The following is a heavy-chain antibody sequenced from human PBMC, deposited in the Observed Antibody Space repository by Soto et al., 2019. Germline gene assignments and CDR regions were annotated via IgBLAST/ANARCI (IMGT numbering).Heavy chain of an antibody. J-gene: IGHJ6*02. CDR3: ARGGDDNGDQRYSYYYGIDG. D-gene: IGHD3-10*01. Sequence: QVQLQESGPGLVKPSQTLSLTCTVSGGSISSGGYYWSWMRQHPGTGLEWIGYVYYSGSTYYNPSLKSRVPISVYTSKNQYSLKLTTETAADTAVDYIARGGDDNGDQRYSYYYGIDGWGQGTTGTGSS. V-gene: IGHV4-31*03. CDR2: VYYSGST. CDR1: GGSISSGGYY.